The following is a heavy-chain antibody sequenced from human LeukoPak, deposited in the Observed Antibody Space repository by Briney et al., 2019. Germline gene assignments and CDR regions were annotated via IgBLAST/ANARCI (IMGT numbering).Heavy chain of an antibody. V-gene: IGHV1-69*04. CDR3: ARAPLTYCSGGSCYSRSNYYYGMDV. CDR2: VIPILGIA. D-gene: IGHD2-15*01. J-gene: IGHJ6*02. CDR1: GYTFTSYG. Sequence: SAKVSCKASGYTFTSYGIRWVRQAPGQGLEWMGRVIPILGIANYAQKFQGRVTITADKSTSTAYMELSSLRSEDTAVYYCARAPLTYCSGGSCYSRSNYYYGMDVWGQGTTVTVSS.